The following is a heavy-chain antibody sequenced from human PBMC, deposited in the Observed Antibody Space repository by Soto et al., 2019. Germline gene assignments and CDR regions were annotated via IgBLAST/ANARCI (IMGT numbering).Heavy chain of an antibody. J-gene: IGHJ4*02. V-gene: IGHV4-59*01. D-gene: IGHD3-22*01. CDR2: IYYSGST. Sequence: SETLSLTCTVSGGSISSYYWSWIRQPPGKGLEWIGYIYYSGSTNYNPSLKSRVTISVDTSKNQFSLKLSSVTAADTAVYYCARSPYYDSSGGLDYWGQGTLVTVSS. CDR1: GGSISSYY. CDR3: ARSPYYDSSGGLDY.